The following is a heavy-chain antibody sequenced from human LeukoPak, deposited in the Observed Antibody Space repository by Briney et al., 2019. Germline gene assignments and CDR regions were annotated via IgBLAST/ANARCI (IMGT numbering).Heavy chain of an antibody. V-gene: IGHV3-30-3*01. D-gene: IGHD5-24*01. CDR3: ARGPGYNPYYFDY. CDR1: GFTFSGYP. J-gene: IGHJ4*02. CDR2: ISYDGSNK. Sequence: PGKSLRLSCAASGFTFSGYPIHWVRQAPGKGLEWVAVISYDGSNKYYADSVKGRFTISRDNAKNTLYLQMNSLRAEDTAVYYCARGPGYNPYYFDYWGQGTLVTVSS.